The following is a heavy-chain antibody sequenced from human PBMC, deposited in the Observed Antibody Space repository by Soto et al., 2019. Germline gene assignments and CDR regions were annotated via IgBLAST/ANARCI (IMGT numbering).Heavy chain of an antibody. V-gene: IGHV1-2*04. J-gene: IGHJ4*02. Sequence: ASVKVSCKASGYTFTGYYMHWVRQAPGQGLEWMGWINPNSGGTNYAQKFQGWVTMTRDTSISTAYMELSRLRSDDTAVYYCACGGLDIAVAVCDYWGQGSLVTVSS. D-gene: IGHD6-19*01. CDR3: ACGGLDIAVAVCDY. CDR2: INPNSGGT. CDR1: GYTFTGYY.